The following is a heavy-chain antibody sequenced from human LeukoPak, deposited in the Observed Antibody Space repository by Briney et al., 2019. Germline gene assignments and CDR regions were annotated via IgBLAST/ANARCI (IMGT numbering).Heavy chain of an antibody. Sequence: GGSLRLSCAASRFTFSSYWMSWVSQARGKGLEWVANIKQDGSEKYYVDSVKGRFTISRDNAKNSLYLQMNSLRAEDTAVYYCARDAGYSYGYGFDYWGQGTLVTVSS. V-gene: IGHV3-7*01. D-gene: IGHD5-18*01. CDR1: RFTFSSYW. CDR3: ARDAGYSYGYGFDY. CDR2: IKQDGSEK. J-gene: IGHJ4*02.